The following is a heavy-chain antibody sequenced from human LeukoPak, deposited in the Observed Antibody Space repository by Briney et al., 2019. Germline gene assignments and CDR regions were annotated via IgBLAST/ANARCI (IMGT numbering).Heavy chain of an antibody. J-gene: IGHJ6*02. CDR2: IIPIFGTA. V-gene: IGHV1-69*13. D-gene: IGHD2-15*01. Sequence: SVKVSCKASGGTFSSYAISWVRQAPGQGLEWMGGIIPIFGTANYAQKFQGRVTITADESTSTAYMELSSLRSEDTAVYYWAVAATVLWYYYGMDVWGQGTTVTVSS. CDR3: AVAATVLWYYYGMDV. CDR1: GGTFSSYA.